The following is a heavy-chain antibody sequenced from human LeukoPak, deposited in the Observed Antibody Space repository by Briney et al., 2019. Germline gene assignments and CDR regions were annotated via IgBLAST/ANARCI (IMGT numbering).Heavy chain of an antibody. D-gene: IGHD3-10*01. CDR3: ARQGLTMVRGVIGY. CDR2: IYYSGST. Sequence: PSETLSLTCTVSGGSISSSTYYWGWIRQPPGKGLDWSGSIYYSGSTYYNPSLKSRVTISVDTSKNQFSLKLSSVTAADTAVYYCARQGLTMVRGVIGYWGQGTLVTVSS. V-gene: IGHV4-39*01. CDR1: GGSISSSTYY. J-gene: IGHJ4*02.